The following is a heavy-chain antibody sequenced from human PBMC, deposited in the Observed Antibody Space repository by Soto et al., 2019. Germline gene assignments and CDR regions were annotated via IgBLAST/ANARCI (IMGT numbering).Heavy chain of an antibody. V-gene: IGHV3-23*01. J-gene: IGHJ1*01. D-gene: IGHD3-22*01. CDR2: ISGSGGST. CDR3: ANGVDYYDSSGYSPIFRLSRKYFQH. Sequence: EVQLLESGGGLVQPGGSLRLSCAASGFTFSSYAMSWVRQAPGKGLEWVSAISGSGGSTYYADSVKGRFTISRDNSKNTRYLQMNSMRADDTAVYYCANGVDYYDSSGYSPIFRLSRKYFQHWGQGTLVTVSS. CDR1: GFTFSSYA.